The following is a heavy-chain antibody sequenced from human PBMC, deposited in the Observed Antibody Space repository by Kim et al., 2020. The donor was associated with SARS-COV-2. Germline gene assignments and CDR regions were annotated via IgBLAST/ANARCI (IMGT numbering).Heavy chain of an antibody. CDR1: GGSISSSNW. D-gene: IGHD5-12*01. CDR3: ARVRIGYSHSFDY. Sequence: SETLSLTCAVSGGSISSSNWWSWVRQPPGKGLEWIGEIYHSGSTNYNPSLKSRVTISVDKSKNQFSLKLSSVTAADTAVYYCARVRIGYSHSFDYWGQGTLVTVSS. J-gene: IGHJ4*02. CDR2: IYHSGST. V-gene: IGHV4-4*02.